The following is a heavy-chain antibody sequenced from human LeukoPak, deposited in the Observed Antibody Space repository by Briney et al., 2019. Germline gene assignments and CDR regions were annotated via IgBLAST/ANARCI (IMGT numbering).Heavy chain of an antibody. CDR2: IYYSGST. CDR1: GGSISSYY. D-gene: IGHD2-2*02. CDR3: ARSPLVPAAIRGWYNWFDP. Sequence: SETLSLTCTVSGGSISSYYWSWIRQPPGKGLEWIGYIYYSGSTNYNPSLKSRVTIPVDTSKNQFSLKLSSVTAADTAVYYCARSPLVPAAIRGWYNWFDPWGQGTLVTVSS. J-gene: IGHJ5*02. V-gene: IGHV4-59*01.